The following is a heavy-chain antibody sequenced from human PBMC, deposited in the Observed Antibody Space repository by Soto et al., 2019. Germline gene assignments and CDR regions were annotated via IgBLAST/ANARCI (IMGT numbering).Heavy chain of an antibody. CDR2: IYHSGST. Sequence: SETLSLTCAVSGGSISSGGYSWSWIRQPPGKGLEWIGYIYHSGSTYYNPSLKSRVTISVDRSKNQFSLKLSSVTAADTAVFYCVRLEDGSGYRNRYFQHWGQGTRVTVSS. D-gene: IGHD3-22*01. CDR3: VRLEDGSGYRNRYFQH. J-gene: IGHJ1*01. V-gene: IGHV4-30-2*01. CDR1: GGSISSGGYS.